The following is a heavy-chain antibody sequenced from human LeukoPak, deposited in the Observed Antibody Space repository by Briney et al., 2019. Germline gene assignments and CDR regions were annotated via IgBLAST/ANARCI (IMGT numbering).Heavy chain of an antibody. CDR3: ERGRGFATYYFDY. CDR1: GFTFDDYG. V-gene: IGHV3-20*04. J-gene: IGHJ4*02. CDR2: INWNGGGT. Sequence: GGSLRLTCAASGFTFDDYGMSWVRQAPGKGLEWISGINWNGGGTGYADSVKGRFTISRDNAKNSLYLQMNSLRAEDTALYYCERGRGFATYYFDYWGQGTLVTVSS.